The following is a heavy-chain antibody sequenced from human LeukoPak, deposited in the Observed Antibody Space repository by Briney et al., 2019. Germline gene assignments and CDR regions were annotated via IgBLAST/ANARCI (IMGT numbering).Heavy chain of an antibody. Sequence: GGSLRLSCAASGFTFSSYSMSWVRQAPGKGLEWVSVIYSGGSTYYADSVKGRFTISRDNSKNTLYLQMNSLRAEDTAVYYCARDRRVYGSNYYYYYGMDVWGQGTTVTVSS. CDR3: ARDRRVYGSNYYYYYGMDV. V-gene: IGHV3-66*01. CDR1: GFTFSSYS. D-gene: IGHD3-10*01. CDR2: IYSGGST. J-gene: IGHJ6*02.